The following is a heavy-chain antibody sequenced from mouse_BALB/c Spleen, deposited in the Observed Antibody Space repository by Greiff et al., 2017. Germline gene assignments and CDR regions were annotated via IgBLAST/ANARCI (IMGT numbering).Heavy chain of an antibody. V-gene: IGHV5-15*02. J-gene: IGHJ3*01. CDR3: ARDEGVRRQAWFAY. Sequence: DVKLVESGGGLVQPGGSRKLSCAASGFTFSDYGMAWVRQAPGKGPEWVAFISNLAYSIYYADTVTGRFTISRENAKNTLYLEMSSLRSEDTAMYYCARDEGVRRQAWFAYWGQGTLVTVSA. D-gene: IGHD2-14*01. CDR2: ISNLAYSI. CDR1: GFTFSDYG.